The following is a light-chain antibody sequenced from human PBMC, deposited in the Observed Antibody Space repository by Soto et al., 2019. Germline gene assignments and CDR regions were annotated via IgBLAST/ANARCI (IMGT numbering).Light chain of an antibody. CDR3: SSYTSSSTLGV. J-gene: IGLJ3*02. CDR2: DVS. CDR1: SSDVGGYNY. Sequence: QSVLTQPASMSGSPGQSITISCIGTSSDVGGYNYVSWYQQHPGKAPKLMIYDVSNRPSGVSNRFSGSKSGNTASLTISGLQAEDEPDYYCSSYTSSSTLGVFGGGTKLTVL. V-gene: IGLV2-14*01.